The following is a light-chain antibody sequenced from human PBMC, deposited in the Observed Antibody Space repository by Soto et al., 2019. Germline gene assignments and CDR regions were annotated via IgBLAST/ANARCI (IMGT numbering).Light chain of an antibody. CDR3: QQYNSYLYT. J-gene: IGKJ2*01. V-gene: IGKV1-5*01. CDR2: DAS. CDR1: QSISSW. Sequence: DIQMTQSPSTLSASVGDRVTITCRASQSISSWLAWYQQKPGKDPKLLIYDASSLESGVPSRFSGSGSGTEFTLTISSLQPDDFAPYYCQQYNSYLYTFGQGTKLEIK.